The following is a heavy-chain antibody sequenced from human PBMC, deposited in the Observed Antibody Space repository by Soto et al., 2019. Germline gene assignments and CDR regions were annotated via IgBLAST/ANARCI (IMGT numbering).Heavy chain of an antibody. D-gene: IGHD3-22*01. V-gene: IGHV1-18*01. Sequence: ASVKVSCKASGYTFTSYGISWVRQAPGQGLEWMGWISAYNGNTNYAQKLQGRVTMTTDTSTSTAYMELSSPRSEDTAVYYCATSYYYDSSGYYINWFDPWGQGTLVTGS. J-gene: IGHJ5*02. CDR3: ATSYYYDSSGYYINWFDP. CDR2: ISAYNGNT. CDR1: GYTFTSYG.